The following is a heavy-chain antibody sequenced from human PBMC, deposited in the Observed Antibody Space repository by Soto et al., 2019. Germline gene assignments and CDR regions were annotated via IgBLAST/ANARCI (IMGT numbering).Heavy chain of an antibody. CDR1: GFTFSSYA. CDR3: ARDLGAYSSSGRYYYGMDV. CDR2: ISYDGSNT. V-gene: IGHV3-30-3*01. J-gene: IGHJ6*02. Sequence: QVQLVESGGGVVQPGRSLRLSCAASGFTFSSYAMHWVRQAPGKGLEWVAVISYDGSNTYYADSVKGRFTISRDNSKNTLYLQMNSLRAADTAVYYCARDLGAYSSSGRYYYGMDVWGQGTTVTVSS. D-gene: IGHD6-13*01.